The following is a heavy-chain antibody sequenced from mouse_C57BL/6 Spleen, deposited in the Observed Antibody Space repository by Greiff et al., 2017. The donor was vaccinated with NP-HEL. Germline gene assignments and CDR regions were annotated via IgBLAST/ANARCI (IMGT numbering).Heavy chain of an antibody. Sequence: QVQLQQPGAELVMPGASVKLSCKASGYTFTSYWMHWVKQRPGQGLEWIGEIDPSDSYTNYNQKFKGKSTLTVDKSSGTAYMQLSSLTSEDSAVYYCARRNYGSSDWYFDVWGTGTTVTVSS. V-gene: IGHV1-69*01. CDR2: IDPSDSYT. J-gene: IGHJ1*03. CDR3: ARRNYGSSDWYFDV. D-gene: IGHD1-1*01. CDR1: GYTFTSYW.